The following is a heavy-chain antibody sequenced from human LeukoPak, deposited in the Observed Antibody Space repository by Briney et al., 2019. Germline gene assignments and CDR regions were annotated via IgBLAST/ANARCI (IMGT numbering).Heavy chain of an antibody. Sequence: SETLSLTCAVSGYSISRDYYWGWIRQPPGKGLEWIGSIYHSGSTYYNPSLESRVTISLDTSKNQFSLKLSSVTAADTAVYYCARQGETPTIKPFDYWGQGTLVTVSS. V-gene: IGHV4-38-2*01. D-gene: IGHD5-24*01. J-gene: IGHJ4*02. CDR3: ARQGETPTIKPFDY. CDR2: IYHSGST. CDR1: GYSISRDYY.